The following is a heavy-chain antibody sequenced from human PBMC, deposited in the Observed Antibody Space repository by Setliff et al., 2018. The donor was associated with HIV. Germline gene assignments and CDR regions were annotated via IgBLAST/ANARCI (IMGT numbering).Heavy chain of an antibody. Sequence: GGSLRLSCAASGFTFSSYSMNWVRQALGKGLEWVGRVKIDSDGGTIDYAAPVQGRFVISRDDSQNLLSLQLNALRTEDTGVYYCTTAVIPPAGWGALNIWGPGTTVTVSS. CDR2: VKIDSDGGTI. CDR3: TTAVIPPAGWGALNI. CDR1: GFTFSSYS. V-gene: IGHV3-15*07. J-gene: IGHJ3*02. D-gene: IGHD6-19*01.